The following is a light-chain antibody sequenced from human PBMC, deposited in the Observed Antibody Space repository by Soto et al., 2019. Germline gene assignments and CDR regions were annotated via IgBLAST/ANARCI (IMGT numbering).Light chain of an antibody. Sequence: QSVLTQPPSASGSPGQSVTISCTGTSSDVGGYNYVSWHQQHPGTAPQLIIYDVTKRPSGVPDRFSGSKSGSTAPLTVSGLQDEDEADYYCCSFAGGNIYVFGTGTKLTVL. CDR2: DVT. J-gene: IGLJ1*01. CDR1: SSDVGGYNY. CDR3: CSFAGGNIYV. V-gene: IGLV2-8*01.